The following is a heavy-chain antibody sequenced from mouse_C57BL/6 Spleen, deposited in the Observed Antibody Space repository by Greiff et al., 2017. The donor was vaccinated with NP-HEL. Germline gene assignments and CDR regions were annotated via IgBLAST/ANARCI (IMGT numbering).Heavy chain of an antibody. CDR1: GYTFTSYT. V-gene: IGHV1-4*01. CDR2: INPSSGYP. Sequence: QVQLQQSGAELARPGASVKMSCKASGYTFTSYTMDWVKQRPGQGLEWIGYINPSSGYPKSNQKFKDKATLTADKSSSTAYMQLSSLTSEDSAVYYCAREIELGGFAYWGQGTLVTVSA. J-gene: IGHJ3*01. D-gene: IGHD4-1*01. CDR3: AREIELGGFAY.